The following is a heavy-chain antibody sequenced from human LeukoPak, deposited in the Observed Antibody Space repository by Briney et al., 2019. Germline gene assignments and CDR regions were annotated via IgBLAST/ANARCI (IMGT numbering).Heavy chain of an antibody. J-gene: IGHJ3*02. Sequence: GGSLRLSCAASGFNFNTYTMNWVRQAPGKGLEWVSSISSDSSYIYYADAVHGRFTVSRDNAKYSLYLQMNSLRAEDTAVYYCARVGGSSWYGAFDIWGQGTMVTVSS. V-gene: IGHV3-21*01. CDR3: ARVGGSSWYGAFDI. D-gene: IGHD6-13*01. CDR2: ISSDSSYI. CDR1: GFNFNTYT.